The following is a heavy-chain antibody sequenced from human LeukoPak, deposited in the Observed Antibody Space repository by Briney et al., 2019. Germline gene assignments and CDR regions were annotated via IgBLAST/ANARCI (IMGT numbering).Heavy chain of an antibody. D-gene: IGHD3-10*01. J-gene: IGHJ4*02. CDR3: ARGDTMVRGVISDY. Sequence: ASVKVSCKASGYTFTDYYIHGVRQAPGQGLEYMGWINPNSGYTKYAPKFQDRVTMTRDTSISTVYMELSRLISGDTAVYYCARGDTMVRGVISDYWGKGTLVTVSS. CDR2: INPNSGYT. V-gene: IGHV1-2*02. CDR1: GYTFTDYY.